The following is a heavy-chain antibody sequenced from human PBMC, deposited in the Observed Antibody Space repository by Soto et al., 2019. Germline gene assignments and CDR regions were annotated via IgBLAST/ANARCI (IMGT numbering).Heavy chain of an antibody. J-gene: IGHJ6*03. Sequence: SETLSLTCTVSGGSISSHYWSWIRQPPGKGLEWIGYIYYSGSTNYNPSLKSRVTISGDTSKNQFSLKVNSVTAADTAVYYCARAYYDLWSDQYYYYMDVWGKGTTVTVSS. D-gene: IGHD3-3*01. CDR2: IYYSGST. CDR3: ARAYYDLWSDQYYYYMDV. CDR1: GGSISSHY. V-gene: IGHV4-59*08.